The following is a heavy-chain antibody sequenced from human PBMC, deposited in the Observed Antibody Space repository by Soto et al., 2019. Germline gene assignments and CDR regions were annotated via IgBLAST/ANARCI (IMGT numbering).Heavy chain of an antibody. V-gene: IGHV1-69*05. CDR1: GGTFSSYA. CDR3: ARKLELRGSYYYYYDMDV. Sequence: SVKVSCKASGGTFSSYAISWVRQAPGQGLEWMGGIIPIFGTANYAQKFQGRVTMTRDTSISTAYMELSRLRSDDTAVYYCARKLELRGSYYYYYDMDVWGQGTTVTVSS. D-gene: IGHD1-7*01. CDR2: IIPIFGTA. J-gene: IGHJ6*02.